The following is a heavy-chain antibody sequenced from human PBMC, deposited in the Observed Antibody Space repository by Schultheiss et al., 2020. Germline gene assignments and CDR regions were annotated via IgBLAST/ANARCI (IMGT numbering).Heavy chain of an antibody. CDR1: GFTFSSYA. CDR3: ARDKVNYDFWSGYLFDY. J-gene: IGHJ4*02. V-gene: IGHV3-30*04. D-gene: IGHD3-3*01. Sequence: GGSLRLSCAASGFTFSSYAMHWVRQAPGKGLEWVAVISYDGSNKYYADSVKGRFTISRDNSKNTLYLQMNSLRAEDTAVYYCARDKVNYDFWSGYLFDYWGQGTLVTVSS. CDR2: ISYDGSNK.